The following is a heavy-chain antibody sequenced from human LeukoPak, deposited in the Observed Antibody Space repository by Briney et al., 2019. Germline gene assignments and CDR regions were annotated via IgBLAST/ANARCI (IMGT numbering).Heavy chain of an antibody. CDR2: ISYDGSNK. J-gene: IGHJ3*02. CDR3: AGNLLGYCGGDCRDDAFDI. CDR1: GFTFSSYG. V-gene: IGHV3-30*03. D-gene: IGHD2-21*02. Sequence: GGSLRLSCAASGFTFSSYGMHWVRQAPGKGLEWVAVISYDGSNKYYADSVKGRFTISRDNSKNTLYLQMNSLRAEDTAVYHCAGNLLGYCGGDCRDDAFDIWGQGTMVTVSS.